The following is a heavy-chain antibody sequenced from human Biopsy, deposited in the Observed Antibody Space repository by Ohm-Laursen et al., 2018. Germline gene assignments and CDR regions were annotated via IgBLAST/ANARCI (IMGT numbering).Heavy chain of an antibody. V-gene: IGHV3-33*08. CDR3: ARDSTINTVTTADY. D-gene: IGHD4-11*01. J-gene: IGHJ4*02. CDR1: GFTFSSYY. CDR2: KWYDGSNK. Sequence: SLRLSCAASGFTFSSYYMSWVRLAPGKGLGWVAVKWYDGSNKYYGDSVQGRFTISRDNSKNTVYLQMNSLRAEDTAIYYCARDSTINTVTTADYWGQGTLVTVSS.